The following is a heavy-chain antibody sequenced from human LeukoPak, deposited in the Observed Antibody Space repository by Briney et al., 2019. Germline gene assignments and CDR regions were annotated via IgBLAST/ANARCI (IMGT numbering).Heavy chain of an antibody. V-gene: IGHV1-18*01. J-gene: IGHJ5*02. CDR3: ARHQGVAAAQQNNWFDA. D-gene: IGHD2-2*01. Sequence: ASVKVSCKSSGYTFTSYGISWVRQAPAQGLEGMGWISAYNGNTNYAQKLQGRVTMTTDTSTSTAYMELRSLRSDDTAVYYCARHQGVAAAQQNNWFDAWGQGSLVTVSS. CDR1: GYTFTSYG. CDR2: ISAYNGNT.